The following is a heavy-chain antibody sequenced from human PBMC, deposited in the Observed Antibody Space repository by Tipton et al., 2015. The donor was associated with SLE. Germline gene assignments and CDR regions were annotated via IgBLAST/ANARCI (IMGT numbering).Heavy chain of an antibody. Sequence: TLSLTCIVSGGSISSDTYYWSWIRQPPGKGLEWIGYIYTSGSTNYNPSLKSRVTISADTSKNQFSLKLSSVTAADTAVYYCASGGYGSGSHYLGGWFDPWGRGTLVTVSS. V-gene: IGHV4-61*09. D-gene: IGHD3-10*01. CDR1: GGSISSDTYY. CDR2: IYTSGST. CDR3: ASGGYGSGSHYLGGWFDP. J-gene: IGHJ5*02.